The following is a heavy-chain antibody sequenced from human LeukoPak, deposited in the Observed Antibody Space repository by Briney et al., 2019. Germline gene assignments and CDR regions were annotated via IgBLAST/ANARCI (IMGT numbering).Heavy chain of an antibody. CDR1: GFAFSNYG. D-gene: IGHD3-9*01. J-gene: IGHJ4*02. Sequence: PGRSLRLSCAASGFAFSNYGIHWVRQAPGKGLEWVAVISYDGSNKYYADSVKGRFTISRDNSKNTLYLQMNSLRAEDTAVYYCARDLDDILSGYYSHYFDYWGQGTLVTVSS. V-gene: IGHV3-30*03. CDR3: ARDLDDILSGYYSHYFDY. CDR2: ISYDGSNK.